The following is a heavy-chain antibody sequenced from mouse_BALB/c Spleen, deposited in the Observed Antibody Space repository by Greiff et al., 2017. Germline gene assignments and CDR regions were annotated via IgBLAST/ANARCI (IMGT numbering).Heavy chain of an antibody. CDR3: ARHAYGNSDFDY. J-gene: IGHJ2*01. CDR2: ISSGGSYT. Sequence: EVQVVESGGDLVKPGGSLKLSCAASGFTFSSYGMSWVRQTPDKRLEWVATISSGGSYTYYPDSVKGRFTISRDNAKNTLYLQMSSLKSEDTAMYYCARHAYGNSDFDYWGQGTTLTVSS. D-gene: IGHD2-1*01. V-gene: IGHV5-6*01. CDR1: GFTFSSYG.